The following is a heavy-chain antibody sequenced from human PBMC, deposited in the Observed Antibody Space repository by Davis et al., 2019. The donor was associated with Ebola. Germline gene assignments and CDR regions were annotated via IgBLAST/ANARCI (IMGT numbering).Heavy chain of an antibody. J-gene: IGHJ4*02. CDR3: ARAKRFLEWLLPFDY. D-gene: IGHD3-3*01. CDR2: INALGTEK. V-gene: IGHV3-7*01. Sequence: GGSLRLSCAASGFTFSTYWMTWVRQAPGKGLEWVASINALGTEKYYVDSVKGRFTISRGNAKNSLYLQMNSLRAEDTAVYYCARAKRFLEWLLPFDYWGQGSLVTVSS. CDR1: GFTFSTYW.